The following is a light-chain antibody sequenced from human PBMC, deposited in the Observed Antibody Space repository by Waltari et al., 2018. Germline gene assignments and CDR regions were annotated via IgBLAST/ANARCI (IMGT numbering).Light chain of an antibody. CDR2: WAS. Sequence: DIVMTQSPDSLAVSLGERATINCKSSQSVLYSSNNKNYLAWYQQKQGQPPKLLICWASSRESGVPDRLSGSGSGTDFTLTISSLQAEDVAVYYCQQYYSTPPTFGQGTKVEIK. CDR1: QSVLYSSNNKNY. V-gene: IGKV4-1*01. J-gene: IGKJ1*01. CDR3: QQYYSTPPT.